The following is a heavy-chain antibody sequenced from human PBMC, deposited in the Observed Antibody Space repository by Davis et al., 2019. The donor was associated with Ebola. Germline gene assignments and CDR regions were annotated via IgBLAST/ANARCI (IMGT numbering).Heavy chain of an antibody. CDR3: ARGPEGSYYYGSGSYPAGMDV. CDR2: IIPIFGTA. CDR1: GGTFSSYA. V-gene: IGHV1-69*06. Sequence: SVKVSCKASGGTFSSYAISWVRQAPGQGLEWMGGIIPIFGTANYAQKFQGRVTITADKSTSTAYMELSSLRSEDTAVYYCARGPEGSYYYGSGSYPAGMDVWGQGTTVTVSS. J-gene: IGHJ6*02. D-gene: IGHD3-10*01.